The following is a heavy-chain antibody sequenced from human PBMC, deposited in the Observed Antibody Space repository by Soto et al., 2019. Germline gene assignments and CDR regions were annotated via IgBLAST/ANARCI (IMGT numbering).Heavy chain of an antibody. CDR2: FDPEDGET. Sequence: ASAKVSCKVSGYTLTELSMHWVRQAPGKGLEWMGGFDPEDGETIYAQKFQGRVTMTEDTSTDTAYMELSSLRSEDTVVYYCVTDPVVVPAAIKWFDPWVQGILVTVSS. CDR3: VTDPVVVPAAIKWFDP. V-gene: IGHV1-24*01. J-gene: IGHJ5*02. CDR1: GYTLTELS. D-gene: IGHD2-2*02.